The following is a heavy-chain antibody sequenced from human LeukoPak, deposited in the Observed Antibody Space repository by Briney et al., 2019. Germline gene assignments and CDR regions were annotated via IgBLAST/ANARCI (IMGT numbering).Heavy chain of an antibody. CDR3: ARTRSGITIFGVVLDAFDI. D-gene: IGHD3-3*01. CDR2: IYSGGST. V-gene: IGHV3-66*01. Sequence: PGGSLRLSCAASGFTVSSNYMSWVRQAPGKGLEWVSVIYSGGSTYYADSVKGRFTISRDNSKNTLYLQMNSLRAEDTAVYYCARTRSGITIFGVVLDAFDIWGQGTMVTVSS. CDR1: GFTVSSNY. J-gene: IGHJ3*02.